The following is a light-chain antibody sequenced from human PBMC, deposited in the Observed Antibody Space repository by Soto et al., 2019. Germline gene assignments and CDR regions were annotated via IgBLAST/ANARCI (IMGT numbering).Light chain of an antibody. CDR1: QRISTR. J-gene: IGKJ1*01. Sequence: DIQMTQSPSTLSASVGDRVTITCRASQRISTRLAWYQQKPGKAPKVLIYDASSLESGVPSRFSGSGSGTEFILTISRLQPDDVSSYCCQHYGGMWTFGQGTKVE. V-gene: IGKV1-5*01. CDR3: QHYGGMWT. CDR2: DAS.